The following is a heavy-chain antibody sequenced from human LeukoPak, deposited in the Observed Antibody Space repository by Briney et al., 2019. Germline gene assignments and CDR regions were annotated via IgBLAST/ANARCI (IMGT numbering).Heavy chain of an antibody. CDR2: INTYNGNP. J-gene: IGHJ3*02. V-gene: IGHV7-4-1*02. Sequence: ASVKVSCKASGYTFSNYAMNWVRQAPGQGLEFMGWINTYNGNPTYAQAFTGRFVFSVDTSVSTAYLQISSRKTEDTAVYYCVSMGSDGFDIWGQGTMIIVSS. CDR1: GYTFSNYA. D-gene: IGHD3-16*01. CDR3: VSMGSDGFDI.